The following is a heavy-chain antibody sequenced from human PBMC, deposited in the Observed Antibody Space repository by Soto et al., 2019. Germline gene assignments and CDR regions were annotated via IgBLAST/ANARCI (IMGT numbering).Heavy chain of an antibody. CDR3: ATTKSLNGQKPFDY. CDR2: ISSSGSTI. V-gene: IGHV3-11*01. J-gene: IGHJ4*02. CDR1: GFTFSDYY. Sequence: PGGSLKLSCAASGFTFSDYYMSWIRQAPGKGLEWVSYISSSGSTIYYADSVKGRFTISRDNAKNSLYLQMNSLRAEDTAVYYCATTKSLNGQKPFDYWGQGTLVTVSS. D-gene: IGHD5-12*01.